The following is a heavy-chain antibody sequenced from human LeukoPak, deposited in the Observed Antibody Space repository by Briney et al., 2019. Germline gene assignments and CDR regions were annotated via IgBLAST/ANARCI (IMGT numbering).Heavy chain of an antibody. D-gene: IGHD3-16*01. V-gene: IGHV4-34*01. Sequence: SETLSLTCAVYGGSFSGYYWSWIRQPPGKGLEWIGEINHSGSTNYNPSLKSRVTISVDTSKNQFSLKLSSVTAADTAVYYCARVLDYVWGSYKGGYYFDYWGQGTLVTVSS. CDR1: GGSFSGYY. CDR2: INHSGST. CDR3: ARVLDYVWGSYKGGYYFDY. J-gene: IGHJ4*02.